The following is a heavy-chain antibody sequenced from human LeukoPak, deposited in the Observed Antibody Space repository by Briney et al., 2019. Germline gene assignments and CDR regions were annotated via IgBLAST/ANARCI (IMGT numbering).Heavy chain of an antibody. D-gene: IGHD6-6*01. CDR2: IKQDGSEK. CDR1: GFTFSSYL. J-gene: IGHJ6*02. Sequence: GGSLRLSCAASGFTFSSYLMSWVRQAPGKGLEWVANIKQDGSEKYYVDSVKGRFTISRDNARNSLFLQMNSLRGEDTAVYYCARDRSSLYGMDVWGQGTTVAVSS. V-gene: IGHV3-7*04. CDR3: ARDRSSLYGMDV.